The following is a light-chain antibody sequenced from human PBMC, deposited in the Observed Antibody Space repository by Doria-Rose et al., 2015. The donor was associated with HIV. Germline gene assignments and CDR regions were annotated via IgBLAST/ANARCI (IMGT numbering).Light chain of an antibody. J-gene: IGKJ2*01. V-gene: IGKV1-5*03. CDR1: PSIRTW. Sequence: TTTCRARPSIRTWLALYQQPPGKAPNLLIYKASTLQNGVPSRFSGNESGTEFTLTISSLQPEDFVTYYCQQYNTYPYTFGQGTKLEIK. CDR2: KAS. CDR3: QQYNTYPYT.